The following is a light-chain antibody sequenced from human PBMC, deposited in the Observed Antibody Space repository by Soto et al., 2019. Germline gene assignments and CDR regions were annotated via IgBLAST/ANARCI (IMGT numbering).Light chain of an antibody. V-gene: IGKV3-20*01. Sequence: EMVLTQSPGTLSLSPGERATLSCRVSQSVSASYLAWYQQKPGQSPRLLINGASSRATGIPDRITGSGSGTDFTLSISRLEPEDFAVYYCQQYGGSTRTFGQGTKVDI. J-gene: IGKJ1*01. CDR3: QQYGGSTRT. CDR1: QSVSASY. CDR2: GAS.